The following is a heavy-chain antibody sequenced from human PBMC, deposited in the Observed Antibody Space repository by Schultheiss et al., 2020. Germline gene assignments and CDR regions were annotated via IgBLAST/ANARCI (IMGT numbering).Heavy chain of an antibody. V-gene: IGHV4-34*01. Sequence: SETLSLTCAVYGGSFSGHYWSWIRQPPGKGLEWIGEINHSGSTNYNPSLKSRVTIFVDRSRKQFSLKLSSVTAADTAVYYCARQGRALPRRYFDYWGQGTLVTVSS. CDR1: GGSFSGHY. CDR3: ARQGRALPRRYFDY. CDR2: INHSGST. J-gene: IGHJ4*02.